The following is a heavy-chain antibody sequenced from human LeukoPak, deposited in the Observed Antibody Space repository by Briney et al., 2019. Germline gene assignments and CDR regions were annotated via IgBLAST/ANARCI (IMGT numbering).Heavy chain of an antibody. CDR2: IYWNDDD. J-gene: IGHJ4*02. V-gene: IGHV2-5*01. CDR1: GFSVSSSGVA. Sequence: ESGATLVNPTETLTLTCTCSGFSVSSSGVAVGWIRQPPGKALEWLGHIYWNDDDRYSTSLKSRLTITKDTSENQVVLTMTNMDPVDTATYYCAHLTTSAYYYDYWGQGTLVTVSS. CDR3: AHLTTSAYYYDY. D-gene: IGHD1-1*01.